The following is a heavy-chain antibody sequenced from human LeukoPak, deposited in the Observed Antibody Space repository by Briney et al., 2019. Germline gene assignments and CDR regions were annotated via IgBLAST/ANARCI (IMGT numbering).Heavy chain of an antibody. J-gene: IGHJ4*02. CDR2: IVHSGNT. CDR1: GGSFSGYY. V-gene: IGHV4-34*12. D-gene: IGHD2-21*01. Sequence: SETLSLTCAVYGGSFSGYYWSWIRQPPGKGLEWIGEIVHSGNTKYNPSLKSRVTISVDTSKNQFSLRVSSVTAADTAVYYCARHLNNCGDDCYIFDYWGQGTLVTVSS. CDR3: ARHLNNCGDDCYIFDY.